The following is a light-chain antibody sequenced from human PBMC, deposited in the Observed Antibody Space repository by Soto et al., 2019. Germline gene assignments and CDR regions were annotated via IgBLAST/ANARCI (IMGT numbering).Light chain of an antibody. V-gene: IGKV3-15*01. Sequence: VMTQSPGTLSVSPGERATLSCRASQSVDTNLAWYQQKPGQGPRLLICGASTMATGVSARFSGSGSGTEFTFNISSMQSEDFAVYYCQQVQDWPPRTFGQGTKVEIK. CDR2: GAS. J-gene: IGKJ1*01. CDR1: QSVDTN. CDR3: QQVQDWPPRT.